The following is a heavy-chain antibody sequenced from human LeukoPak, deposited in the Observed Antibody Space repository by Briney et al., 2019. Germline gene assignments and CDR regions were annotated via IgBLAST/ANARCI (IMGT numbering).Heavy chain of an antibody. J-gene: IGHJ3*02. CDR2: ISSSSSYI. V-gene: IGHV3-21*01. CDR1: GFTFGSYA. Sequence: GGSLRLSCAASGFTFGSYAMSWVRQAPGKGLEWVSSISSSSSYIYYADSVKGRFTISRDNAKNSLYLQMNSLRAEDTAVYYCARVGCGGDCYSDDAFDIWGQGTMVTVSS. D-gene: IGHD2-21*02. CDR3: ARVGCGGDCYSDDAFDI.